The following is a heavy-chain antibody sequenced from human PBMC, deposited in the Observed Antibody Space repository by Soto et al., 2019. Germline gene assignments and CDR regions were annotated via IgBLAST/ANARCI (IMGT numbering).Heavy chain of an antibody. D-gene: IGHD5-18*01. CDR2: IKTKTEGETT. Sequence: EVQLVESGGGLVEPGGSLRLSCAASGFTFTNARMSWVRQAPGKGLGWVGRIKTKTEGETTDYAAPVKGRFTVTRDDSRNTLYLQMNSLKTEDTAVYYCTTLVRGYSYGDHWGQGTQVTVSS. CDR1: GFTFTNAR. J-gene: IGHJ4*02. CDR3: TTLVRGYSYGDH. V-gene: IGHV3-15*01.